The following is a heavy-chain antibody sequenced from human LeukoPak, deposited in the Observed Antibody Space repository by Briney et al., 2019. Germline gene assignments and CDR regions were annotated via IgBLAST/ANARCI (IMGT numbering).Heavy chain of an antibody. D-gene: IGHD2-2*01. J-gene: IGHJ4*02. CDR3: ASPLGYCSSTSCYDY. V-gene: IGHV1-2*02. Sequence: ASVKVSCKASGYTFTGYYMHWVRQAPGQGLEWMGWINPNSGGTNYAQKFQGRVTMTRDTSISTAYMERSRLRSDDTAVYYCASPLGYCSSTSCYDYWGQGTLVTVSS. CDR2: INPNSGGT. CDR1: GYTFTGYY.